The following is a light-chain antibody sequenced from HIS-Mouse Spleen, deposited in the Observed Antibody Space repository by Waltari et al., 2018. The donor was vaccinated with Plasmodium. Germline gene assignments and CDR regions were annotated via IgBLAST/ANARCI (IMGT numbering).Light chain of an antibody. CDR3: CSYAGSSTFV. V-gene: IGLV2-23*03. CDR2: ESS. Sequence: QSALTQPASVSGSPGQSITISCTGTSSDVGSYNLVSWYQQHPGKAPKLMMYESSKRPSGVSNRFYGSKSGNTASLTIYGLQAEDEADYYCCSYAGSSTFVFGGGTKLTVL. CDR1: SSDVGSYNL. J-gene: IGLJ3*02.